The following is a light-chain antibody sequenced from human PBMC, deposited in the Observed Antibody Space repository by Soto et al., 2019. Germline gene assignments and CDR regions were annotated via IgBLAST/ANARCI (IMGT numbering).Light chain of an antibody. V-gene: IGKV1-9*01. CDR3: QQHSTYPLT. J-gene: IGKJ4*01. CDR2: AAS. Sequence: IQLIQSPSSLSASVGDRVTITCRASQGISSYLAWCQQKPGKAPKVLIYAASTLQSGVPSRFSGSGSGTDFTLTISSLQPEDFATYYCQQHSTYPLTFGGGTKVEIK. CDR1: QGISSY.